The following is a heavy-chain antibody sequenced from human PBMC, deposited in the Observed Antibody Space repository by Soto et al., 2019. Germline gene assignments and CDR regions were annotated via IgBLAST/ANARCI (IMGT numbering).Heavy chain of an antibody. CDR1: GASISSYD. CDR2: IFYTGST. V-gene: IGHV4-59*08. Sequence: PSETLSLTCTVSGASISSYDWSWIRQPPGKGLEWIGYIFYTGSTNYNPSLKSRVTISVDTSKNQFSLKLSSVTAADTAEYYCARGVPADRNWFDPWGQGTLVTVSP. CDR3: ARGVPADRNWFDP. D-gene: IGHD2-2*01. J-gene: IGHJ5*02.